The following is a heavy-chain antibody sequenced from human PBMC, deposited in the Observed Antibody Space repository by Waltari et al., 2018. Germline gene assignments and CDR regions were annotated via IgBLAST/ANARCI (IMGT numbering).Heavy chain of an antibody. D-gene: IGHD2-15*01. CDR2: FYYSGST. V-gene: IGHV4-59*01. CDR3: ATALEGYCSGETCYSGALDY. J-gene: IGHJ4*02. CDR1: GDSISSYY. Sequence: HVQLQESGPGLVKPSETLSLTCTVSGDSISSYYWSWIRQPPGKGLEWIGTFYYSGSTNYIPSLKSRVTILADTSKNHFSLKLSSVTAADTAVYYCATALEGYCSGETCYSGALDYWGQGTLVTVSS.